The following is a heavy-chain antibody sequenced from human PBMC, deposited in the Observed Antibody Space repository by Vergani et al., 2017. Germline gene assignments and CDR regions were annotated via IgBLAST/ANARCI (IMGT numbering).Heavy chain of an antibody. CDR3: ARDERRDTHDYGDYRGLDP. V-gene: IGHV4-61*02. Sequence: QLQLQESGPGLVKPSETLSLTCTVSGGSISSSSYYWGWIRQPAGKGLEWIGRIYTSGSTNYNPSLKSRVTISVATSKNQFSLKLSSVTAADTAAYYCARDERRDTHDYGDYRGLDPWGQGTLVTVSS. J-gene: IGHJ5*02. CDR1: GGSISSSSYY. D-gene: IGHD4-17*01. CDR2: IYTSGST.